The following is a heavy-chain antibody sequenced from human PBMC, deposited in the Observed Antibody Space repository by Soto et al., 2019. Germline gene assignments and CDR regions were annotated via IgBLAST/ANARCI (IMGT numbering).Heavy chain of an antibody. D-gene: IGHD3-3*01. Sequence: GASVKVSCKASGYTFTSYGISWVRQAPGQGLEWMGWISAYNGNTNYAQKLQGRVTMTTDTSTSTAYMELRSLRSDDTAVYYCARVLDFWSGHHGDLAYWGQGTLVTVSS. CDR2: ISAYNGNT. CDR3: ARVLDFWSGHHGDLAY. CDR1: GYTFTSYG. J-gene: IGHJ4*02. V-gene: IGHV1-18*01.